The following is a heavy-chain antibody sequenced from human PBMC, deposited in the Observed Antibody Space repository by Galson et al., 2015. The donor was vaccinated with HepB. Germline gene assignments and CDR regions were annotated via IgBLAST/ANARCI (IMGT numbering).Heavy chain of an antibody. CDR3: ARGHTSGWFRWFHP. D-gene: IGHD6-19*01. CDR1: HFSITRSYY. Sequence: TLSLTCAVSHFSITRSYYWGWIRQSPGMGLEWIGSISHTGDTHINPSLKSRVTISIDTSRNQFSLNLTSVTAADTAVYYCARGHTSGWFRWFHPWGQGTLVSVSA. V-gene: IGHV4-38-2*01. CDR2: ISHTGDT. J-gene: IGHJ5*02.